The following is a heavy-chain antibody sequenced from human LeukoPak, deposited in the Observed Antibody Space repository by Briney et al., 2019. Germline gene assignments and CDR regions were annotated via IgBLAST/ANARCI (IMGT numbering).Heavy chain of an antibody. J-gene: IGHJ3*02. CDR2: ISSSSSYI. D-gene: IGHD6-6*01. V-gene: IGHV3-21*01. CDR3: ARDKLLDAFDI. Sequence: PGGSLRLSCAASGFTFSSYSMNWVRQAPGKGLEWVSSISSSSSYIYYADSVKGRFTISRDNAKNSLYLQMNSLGAEDTAVYYCARDKLLDAFDIWGQGTMVTVSS. CDR1: GFTFSSYS.